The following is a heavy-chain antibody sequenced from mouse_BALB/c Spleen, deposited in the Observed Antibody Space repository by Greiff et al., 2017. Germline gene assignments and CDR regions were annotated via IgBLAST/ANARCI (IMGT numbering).Heavy chain of an antibody. CDR3: ARSGSYYGNYLDY. CDR2: ISSGSSTI. D-gene: IGHD2-10*01. V-gene: IGHV5-17*02. J-gene: IGHJ2*01. CDR1: GFTFSSFG. Sequence: EVQLAESGGGLVQPGGSRKLSCAASGFTFSSFGMHWVRQAPEKGLEWVAYISSGSSTIYYADTVKGRFTISRDNPKNTLFLQMTSLRSEDTAMYYCARSGSYYGNYLDYWGQGTTLTVSS.